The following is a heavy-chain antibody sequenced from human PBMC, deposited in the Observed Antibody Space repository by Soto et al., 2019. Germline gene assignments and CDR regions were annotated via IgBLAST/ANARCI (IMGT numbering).Heavy chain of an antibody. CDR1: GFTFSSYA. CDR3: ATTANGWFSAFDI. CDR2: ISYDGSNK. Sequence: PGGSLRLSCAASGFTFSSYAMHWVRQAPGKGLEWVAVISYDGSNKYYADSVKGRFTFSRDNSKNTLYLQMNSLRAEDTAVYYCATTANGWFSAFDIWGQGTMVTV. J-gene: IGHJ3*02. D-gene: IGHD6-19*01. V-gene: IGHV3-30*04.